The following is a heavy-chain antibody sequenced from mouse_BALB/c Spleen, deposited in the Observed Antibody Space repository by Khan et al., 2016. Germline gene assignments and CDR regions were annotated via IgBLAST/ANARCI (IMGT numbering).Heavy chain of an antibody. CDR3: ARSYYYGSSYYFDY. CDR2: ISYSGST. V-gene: IGHV3-2*02. D-gene: IGHD1-1*01. Sequence: EVQLQESGPGLVKPSQSLSLTCTVTGYSIISDYAWNWIRQFPGNKLEWMGYISYSGSTSYNPSLKSRISITRDTSKNQFFLQLNSVTTEDTATYYCARSYYYGSSYYFDYWGQGTTLTVSS. J-gene: IGHJ2*01. CDR1: GYSIISDYA.